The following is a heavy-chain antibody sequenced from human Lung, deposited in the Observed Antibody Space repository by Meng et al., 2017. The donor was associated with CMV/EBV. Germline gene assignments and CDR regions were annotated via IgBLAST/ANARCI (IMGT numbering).Heavy chain of an antibody. CDR2: IYHSGTT. V-gene: IGHV4-4*02. Sequence: SETLSLXCAVSGDSISNSNWWTWVRQPPGKGLEWIGEIYHSGTTNYNPSLKSRVTISVNKSKKQFSLMLTSVTVADTAVYYCARKASWLLSLDYWGQGNGVNDCS. CDR3: ARKASWLLSLDY. D-gene: IGHD3-9*01. CDR1: GDSISNSNW. J-gene: IGHJ4*02.